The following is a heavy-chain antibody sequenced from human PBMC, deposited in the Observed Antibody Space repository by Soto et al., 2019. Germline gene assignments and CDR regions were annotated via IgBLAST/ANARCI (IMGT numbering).Heavy chain of an antibody. CDR1: GFSFGSYT. CDR3: ARWSYLDY. Sequence: GGSLRLSCAASGFSFGSYTLSWVRQAPGKGLEWVSTISGSDGKTFYADSVKGRFSISRDTSQNTLYLQMNSLRADDTAIYYCARWSYLDYWGQGTRVTVSS. CDR2: ISGSDGKT. V-gene: IGHV3-23*01. J-gene: IGHJ4*02. D-gene: IGHD3-3*01.